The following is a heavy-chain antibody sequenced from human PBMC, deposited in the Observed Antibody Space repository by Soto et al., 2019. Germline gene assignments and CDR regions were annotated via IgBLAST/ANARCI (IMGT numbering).Heavy chain of an antibody. CDR2: ISGSGRST. J-gene: IGHJ4*02. V-gene: IGHV3-23*01. CDR3: ARVPGTTRYWDY. D-gene: IGHD3-10*01. CDR1: GFTFSSYA. Sequence: GESLRLSCAASGFTFSSYAMSWVRQAPGKGLEWVSAISGSGRSTYYADSVKGRFTISRDNAENSLYLQMNSLSAEDTAVYYCARVPGTTRYWDYWGQGILVTVSS.